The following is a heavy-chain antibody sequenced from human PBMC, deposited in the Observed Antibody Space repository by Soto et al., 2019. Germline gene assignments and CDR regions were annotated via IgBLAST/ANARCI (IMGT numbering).Heavy chain of an antibody. CDR2: IYYSGST. CDR3: ARVRSYYDYVWGRFPPYYFDY. J-gene: IGHJ4*02. CDR1: GGSISSYY. Sequence: TLSLTCTVSGGSISSYYWSWIRQPPGKGLEWIGYIYYSGSTNYNPSLKSRVTISVDTSKNQFSLKLSSVTAADTAVYYCARVRSYYDYVWGRFPPYYFDYWGQGTLVTVSS. D-gene: IGHD3-16*01. V-gene: IGHV4-59*01.